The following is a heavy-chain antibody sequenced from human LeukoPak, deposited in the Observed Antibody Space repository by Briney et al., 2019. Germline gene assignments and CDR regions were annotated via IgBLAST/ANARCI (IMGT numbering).Heavy chain of an antibody. CDR3: ARDWAALNYYYYGMDV. CDR2: IKQDGSEK. V-gene: IGHV3-7*01. D-gene: IGHD6-6*01. Sequence: GGPLRLSCAASGFTFDDYTMHWVRQAPGKGLEWVANIKQDGSEKYYVDSVKGRFTISRDNAKNSLYLQMNSLRAEDTAVYYCARDWAALNYYYYGMDVWGQGTTVTVSS. J-gene: IGHJ6*02. CDR1: GFTFDDYT.